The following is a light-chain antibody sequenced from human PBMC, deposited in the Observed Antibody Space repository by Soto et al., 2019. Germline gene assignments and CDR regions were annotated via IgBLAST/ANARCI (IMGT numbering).Light chain of an antibody. Sequence: DIQMTQSPSSLSASVGDRVSITCRASQTINTFLNWFQQKPGEAPKLLIYTTSTLQSGVPSRFSGSGSGPDFTLTISNLQPEDFATYYCQQGYDTPLTFGQGTRLEI. CDR2: TTS. J-gene: IGKJ5*01. V-gene: IGKV1-39*01. CDR1: QTINTF. CDR3: QQGYDTPLT.